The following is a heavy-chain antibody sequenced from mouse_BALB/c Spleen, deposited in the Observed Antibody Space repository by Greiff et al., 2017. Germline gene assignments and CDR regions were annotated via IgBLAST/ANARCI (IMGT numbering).Heavy chain of an antibody. CDR1: GYTFTDYA. V-gene: IGHV1S137*01. CDR3: ARFGGGLLYYAMDY. CDR2: ISTYYGDA. J-gene: IGHJ4*01. D-gene: IGHD6-1*01. Sequence: QVLLQQSGAELVRPGVSVKISCKGSGYTFTDYAMHWVKQSHAKSLEWIGVISTYYGDASYNQKFKGKATMTVDKSSSTAYMELARLTSEDSAIYYCARFGGGLLYYAMDYWGQGTSVTVSS.